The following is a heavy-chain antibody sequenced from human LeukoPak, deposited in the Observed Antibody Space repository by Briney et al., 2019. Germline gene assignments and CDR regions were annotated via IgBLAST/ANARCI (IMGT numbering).Heavy chain of an antibody. CDR2: IRYDGSNK. V-gene: IGHV3-30*02. Sequence: GGSLRLSCAESGFTFSSYGMHWVRQAPGKGLEWVAFIRYDGSNKYYADSVKGRFTISRDNSKNTLYLQMNSLRAEDTAVYYCAKDFTDIVVVPAAPGGDYWGQGTLVTVSS. CDR1: GFTFSSYG. CDR3: AKDFTDIVVVPAAPGGDY. D-gene: IGHD2-2*01. J-gene: IGHJ4*02.